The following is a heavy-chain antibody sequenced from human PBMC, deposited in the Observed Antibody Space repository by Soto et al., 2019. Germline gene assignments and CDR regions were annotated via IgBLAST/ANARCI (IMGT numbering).Heavy chain of an antibody. V-gene: IGHV2-5*02. CDR2: LHWDDDT. CDR3: AHRVLRTVFGLVTTTAIYFDF. Sequence: QITVNESGPIQVKPRQTLTLSCTFSGFSLTTSGVGVGGIRQSPVKAPEWLALLHWDDDTRYSPSLTSRLTNTKDTTKNQVVLTMADLDPADTATYYCAHRVLRTVFGLVTTTAIYFDFWGQGTPVAVSS. CDR1: GFSLTTSGVG. D-gene: IGHD3-3*01. J-gene: IGHJ4*02.